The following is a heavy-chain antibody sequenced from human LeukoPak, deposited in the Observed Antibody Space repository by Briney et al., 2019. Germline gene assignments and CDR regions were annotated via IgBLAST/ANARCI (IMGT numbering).Heavy chain of an antibody. D-gene: IGHD3-3*01. Sequence: PGGSLRLSCAASGFTFDDCGMSWVRQAPGKGLEWVSGINWNGGSTGYADSVKGRFTISRDNAKNSLYLQTNSLRAEDTALYYCARVDDISIFGVVIGWGQGALVTVSS. CDR3: ARVDDISIFGVVIG. CDR2: INWNGGST. J-gene: IGHJ4*02. CDR1: GFTFDDCG. V-gene: IGHV3-20*04.